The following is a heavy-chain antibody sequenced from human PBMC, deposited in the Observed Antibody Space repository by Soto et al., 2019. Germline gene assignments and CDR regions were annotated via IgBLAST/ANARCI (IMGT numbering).Heavy chain of an antibody. D-gene: IGHD4-17*01. V-gene: IGHV3-73*01. CDR3: TRPDMTTVTTDAFDI. CDR1: GFTFSGSA. CDR2: IRSKANSYAT. Sequence: GGSLRLSCVASGFTFSGSAMHWVRQASGKGLEWVGRIRSKANSYATAYAASVKGRFTISRDDSKNTAYLQMNSLKTEDTAVYYCTRPDMTTVTTDAFDIWGQGTMVTVSS. J-gene: IGHJ3*02.